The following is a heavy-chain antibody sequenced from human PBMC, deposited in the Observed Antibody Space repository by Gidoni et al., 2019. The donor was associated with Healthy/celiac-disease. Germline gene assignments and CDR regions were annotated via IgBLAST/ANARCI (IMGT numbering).Heavy chain of an antibody. J-gene: IGHJ4*02. CDR3: ARCSGSYYYFDY. Sequence: EVQLVESGGGLVKPGGSLRLSCAASGFTFSSYSMNWVRQAPGKGLEWVSSISSSSSYIYYADSVKGRFTISRDNAKNSLYLQMNSLRAEDTAVYYCARCSGSYYYFDYWGQGTLVTVSS. V-gene: IGHV3-21*01. D-gene: IGHD1-26*01. CDR1: GFTFSSYS. CDR2: ISSSSSYI.